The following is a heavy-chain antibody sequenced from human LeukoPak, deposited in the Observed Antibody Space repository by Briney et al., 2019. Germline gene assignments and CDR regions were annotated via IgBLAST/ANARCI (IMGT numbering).Heavy chain of an antibody. Sequence: GGSLRLSCAASGFTFSSYWMHWVRQAPGKGLVWVSRINSDGSSTSYADSVKGRFTISRDNAKNTLYLKMNSLRAEDTAVYYCARGVSSWYFDYWGQGTLVTVSS. J-gene: IGHJ4*02. D-gene: IGHD6-13*01. CDR2: INSDGSST. CDR3: ARGVSSWYFDY. CDR1: GFTFSSYW. V-gene: IGHV3-74*01.